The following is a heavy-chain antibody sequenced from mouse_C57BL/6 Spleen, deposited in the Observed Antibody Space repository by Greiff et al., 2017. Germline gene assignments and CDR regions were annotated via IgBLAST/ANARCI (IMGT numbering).Heavy chain of an antibody. CDR2: IDPNSGGT. V-gene: IGHV1-72*01. CDR3: ARGLYYGNYGYYYAMDY. CDR1: GYTFTSYW. D-gene: IGHD2-1*01. Sequence: QVQLQQPGAELVKPGASVTLSCKASGYTFTSYWMHWVKQRPGRGLEWIGRIDPNSGGTKYNEKFKSKATLTVDKPSSTAYMQLSSLTSEDSAVYYGARGLYYGNYGYYYAMDYWGQGTSVTVSS. J-gene: IGHJ4*01.